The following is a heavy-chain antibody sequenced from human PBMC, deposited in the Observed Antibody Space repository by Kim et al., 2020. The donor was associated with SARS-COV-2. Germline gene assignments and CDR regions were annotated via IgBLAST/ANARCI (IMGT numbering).Heavy chain of an antibody. CDR3: ARHRGIVDSPYPDYFDY. CDR2: IYYSGST. CDR1: GGSISSSSYY. J-gene: IGHJ4*02. D-gene: IGHD3-22*01. V-gene: IGHV4-39*01. Sequence: SETLSLTCTVSGGSISSSSYYWGWIRQPPGKGLEWIGSIYYSGSTYYNPSLKSRVTISVDTSKNQFSLKLSSVTAADTAVYYCARHRGIVDSPYPDYFDYWGQGTLVTVSS.